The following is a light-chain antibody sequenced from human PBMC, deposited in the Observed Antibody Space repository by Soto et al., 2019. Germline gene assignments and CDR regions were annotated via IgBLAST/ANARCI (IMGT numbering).Light chain of an antibody. V-gene: IGLV2-14*01. Sequence: QSVLTQPASVSGSPGQSITISCTGTSSDIGNYNYVSWYQQHPGKVPKLMICEVNNRPSGVSNRFSGSKSGNTASLTISGLEAEDEADYYCSSYTSSTTLVFATGTKVTVL. CDR2: EVN. CDR1: SSDIGNYNY. J-gene: IGLJ1*01. CDR3: SSYTSSTTLV.